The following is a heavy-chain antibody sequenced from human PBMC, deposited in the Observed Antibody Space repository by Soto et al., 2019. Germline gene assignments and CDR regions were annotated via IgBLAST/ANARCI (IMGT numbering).Heavy chain of an antibody. D-gene: IGHD2-21*01. J-gene: IGHJ4*01. CDR3: TRGCGIAHCPCSFDY. CDR2: IRQDGSEK. V-gene: IGHV3-7*04. CDR1: GLSFSRYW. Sequence: GALRLSCAASGLSFSRYWMSWVRQAPGKGLEWVATIRQDGSEKHYVDSVEGRFTISRDNAKGSLSLQMNSLRADDTAVYYCTRGCGIAHCPCSFDYGGQGTVVTVSS.